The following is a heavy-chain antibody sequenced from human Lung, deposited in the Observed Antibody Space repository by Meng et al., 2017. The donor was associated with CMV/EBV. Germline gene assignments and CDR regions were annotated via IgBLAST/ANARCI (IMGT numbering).Heavy chain of an antibody. CDR1: GFTFSSYA. D-gene: IGHD6-13*01. V-gene: IGHV3-23*01. CDR2: ISGSGGST. CDR3: AKGAAAAGFDP. J-gene: IGHJ5*02. Sequence: GGSLRLXCAASGFTFSSYAMSWVRQAPGKGLEWVSAISGSGGSTYYADAVKGRFTISRDNSKNTRYLQMNSLRAKDTAVYSCAKGAAAAGFDPWGQGTLVTVSS.